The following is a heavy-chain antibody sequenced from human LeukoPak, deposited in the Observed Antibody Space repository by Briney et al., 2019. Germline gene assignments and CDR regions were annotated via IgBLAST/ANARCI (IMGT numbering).Heavy chain of an antibody. D-gene: IGHD1-26*01. CDR1: GYTFTSYY. V-gene: IGHV1-46*01. CDR2: INPSGGST. Sequence: ASVNVSCTASGYTFTSYYMHWVRQAPGQGLEWMGIINPSGGSTSYAQKFQGRVTMTRDMSTSTVYMELRSLGSEDTAVYYCAREFVGATDGFDYWGQGTLITVSS. CDR3: AREFVGATDGFDY. J-gene: IGHJ4*02.